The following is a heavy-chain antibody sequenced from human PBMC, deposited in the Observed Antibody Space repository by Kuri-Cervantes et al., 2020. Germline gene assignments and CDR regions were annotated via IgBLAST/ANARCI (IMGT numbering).Heavy chain of an antibody. Sequence: ASVKVSCKASGYTFTSYDINWVRQATGQGLEWMGWMNPNSGNTGYAQKFQGRVTMTRNTSASTAYMELSSLRSEDTAVYYCARAPPYSGYDWGTLKYWGQGTLVTVSS. V-gene: IGHV1-8*01. CDR1: GYTFTSYD. J-gene: IGHJ4*02. CDR2: MNPNSGNT. D-gene: IGHD5-12*01. CDR3: ARAPPYSGYDWGTLKY.